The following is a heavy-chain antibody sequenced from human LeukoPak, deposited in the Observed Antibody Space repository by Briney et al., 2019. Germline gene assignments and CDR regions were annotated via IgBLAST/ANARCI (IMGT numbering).Heavy chain of an antibody. Sequence: GGSLRLSCAASGFTFSRYSMNWVRQAPGKGLEWVSSISSRSTYIYYADSVKGRFTISRDNAKNSLYLQMNSLRAEDTAVYYCARVGYDSSGYYPDYWGQGTLVTVSS. V-gene: IGHV3-21*01. CDR1: GFTFSRYS. CDR2: ISSRSTYI. J-gene: IGHJ4*02. D-gene: IGHD3-22*01. CDR3: ARVGYDSSGYYPDY.